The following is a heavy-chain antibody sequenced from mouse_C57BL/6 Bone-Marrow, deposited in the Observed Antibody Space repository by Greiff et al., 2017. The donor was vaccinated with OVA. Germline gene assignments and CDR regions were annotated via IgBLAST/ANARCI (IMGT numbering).Heavy chain of an antibody. J-gene: IGHJ3*01. CDR1: GYSFTGYY. D-gene: IGHD2-10*01. Sequence: EVQLQQSGPELVKPGASVKISCKASGYSFTGYYMNWVKQSPEKSLEWIGEINPSTGGTTYNQKFKAKATLTVDKSSSTAYMQLKSLTSEDSAVYYCARRGSYYRLAYWGQGTLVTVSA. CDR3: ARRGSYYRLAY. V-gene: IGHV1-42*01. CDR2: INPSTGGT.